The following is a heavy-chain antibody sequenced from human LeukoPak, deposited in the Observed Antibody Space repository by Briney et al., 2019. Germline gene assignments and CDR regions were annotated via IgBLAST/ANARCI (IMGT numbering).Heavy chain of an antibody. CDR2: VSSSSSYI. V-gene: IGHV3-21*01. CDR3: ARLLAPTTHFDY. J-gene: IGHJ4*02. D-gene: IGHD4/OR15-4a*01. CDR1: GFTFSNAW. Sequence: KAGGSLRLSCATSGFTFSNAWMTWVRQAPGKGLEWVSSVSSSSSYIYYTDSVKGRFTISRDNAKNPLYLQMNSLRAGDTAVYYCARLLAPTTHFDYWGQGTLVTVSS.